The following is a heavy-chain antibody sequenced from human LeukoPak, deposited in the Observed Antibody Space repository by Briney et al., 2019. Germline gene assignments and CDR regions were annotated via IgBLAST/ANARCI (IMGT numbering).Heavy chain of an antibody. J-gene: IGHJ5*02. CDR3: AREGSGWYSGDWFGP. D-gene: IGHD6-19*01. V-gene: IGHV1-18*01. CDR2: ISAYNGNT. Sequence: GASVNVSCKASGYIFTSYGISWVRQAPGQGLEWMGWISAYNGNTNYAQKLQGRVTMTTDTSTSTAYMELRSLKSDDTAVYYCAREGSGWYSGDWFGPWGQGTLVTV. CDR1: GYIFTSYG.